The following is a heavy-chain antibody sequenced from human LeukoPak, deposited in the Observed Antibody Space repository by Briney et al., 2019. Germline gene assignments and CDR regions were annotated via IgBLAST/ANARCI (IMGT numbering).Heavy chain of an antibody. V-gene: IGHV1-2*02. CDR3: ARGYYSSGYSFY. D-gene: IGHD3-22*01. J-gene: IGHJ4*02. CDR1: GYTFTVYY. CDR2: INTNSGGT. Sequence: AASVTVCFTSSGYTFTVYYMHWVRHAPGQGKERMGWINTNSGGTNYAQKFQGRVTMTRDTSISTAYMELSRLRSDDTAVYYCARGYYSSGYSFYWGQGTLVTVSS.